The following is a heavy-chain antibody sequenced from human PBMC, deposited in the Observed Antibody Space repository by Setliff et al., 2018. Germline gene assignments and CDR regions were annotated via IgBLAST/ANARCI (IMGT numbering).Heavy chain of an antibody. V-gene: IGHV3-15*01. CDR2: IKSKADGGTA. CDR1: GFTFSDAW. D-gene: IGHD3-10*01. CDR3: TGRTYGHQLGDY. J-gene: IGHJ4*02. Sequence: GGSLRLSCAASGFTFSDAWMNWVRQAPGKGLEWVGRIKSKADGGTADFAAPVKGRFTISRDDSKNTMSLQMNSLKTEDTGVYYCTGRTYGHQLGDYWGQGTLVTVSS.